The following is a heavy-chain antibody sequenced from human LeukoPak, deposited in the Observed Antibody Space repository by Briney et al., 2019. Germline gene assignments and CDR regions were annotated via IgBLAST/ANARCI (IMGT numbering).Heavy chain of an antibody. CDR2: ISRRSAYI. CDR1: GFTFSSYT. Sequence: GGSLRLSCAAAGFTFSSYTMNWVRQAPGKGLEWVSSISRRSAYIYYADSVKGRFTISRDNAKNSLYLQVNSLRAEDTAVYYCAHLPSSGTGIVDYWGQGTLVTVSS. D-gene: IGHD3-10*01. J-gene: IGHJ4*02. V-gene: IGHV3-21*01. CDR3: AHLPSSGTGIVDY.